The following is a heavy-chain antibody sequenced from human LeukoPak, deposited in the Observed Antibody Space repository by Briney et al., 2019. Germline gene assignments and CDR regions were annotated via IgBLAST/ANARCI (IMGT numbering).Heavy chain of an antibody. CDR1: GFSISNYY. CDR3: ARHSDSPNYPDTDSFDL. J-gene: IGHJ3*01. V-gene: IGHV3-53*01. Sequence: PGGSLRLSCAASGFSISNYYMFWARQAPGKGLEWVSVIYATGNTYYANSVKGRFTISRDNSENTLYLQMNSLRVGDTAVYYCARHSDSPNYPDTDSFDLRGQGTTVTVSS. CDR2: IYATGNT. D-gene: IGHD3-22*01.